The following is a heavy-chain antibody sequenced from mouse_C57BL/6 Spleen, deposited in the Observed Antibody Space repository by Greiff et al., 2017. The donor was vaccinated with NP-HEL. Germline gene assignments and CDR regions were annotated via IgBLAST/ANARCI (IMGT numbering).Heavy chain of an antibody. Sequence: QVQLQQPGAELVKPGASVKLSCKASGYTFTSYWMHWVKQRPGQGLEWIGMIHPNSGSTNYNEKFKSKATLTVDKSSSTAYMQLSSLTSEDSAVYYCARSYGSSFYYFDYWGQGTTLTVSS. J-gene: IGHJ2*01. CDR1: GYTFTSYW. D-gene: IGHD1-1*01. CDR2: IHPNSGST. CDR3: ARSYGSSFYYFDY. V-gene: IGHV1-64*01.